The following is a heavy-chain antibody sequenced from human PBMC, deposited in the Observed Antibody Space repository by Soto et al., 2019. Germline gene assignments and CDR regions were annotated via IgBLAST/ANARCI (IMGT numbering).Heavy chain of an antibody. CDR3: ASDITHCTNGVCYFSAHGVY. Sequence: GGSLRLSCEASGFTFGDFYMNWIRQAPGKGLECVSYISNSGSDTYYADSVKGRFTISRDNAKNSLYLQMSSLRAEDTAVYYCASDITHCTNGVCYFSAHGVYWGQGALVTVSS. J-gene: IGHJ4*02. CDR2: ISNSGSDT. D-gene: IGHD2-8*01. V-gene: IGHV3-11*01. CDR1: GFTFGDFY.